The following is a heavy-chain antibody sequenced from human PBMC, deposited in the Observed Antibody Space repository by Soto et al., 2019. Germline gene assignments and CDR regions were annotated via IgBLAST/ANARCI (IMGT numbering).Heavy chain of an antibody. CDR1: GFTFSSYW. CDR2: IKQDGSEE. Sequence: EVQLVASGGGLVQPGGSLRLSCVDSGFTFSSYWMSWVRQAPVKGLEWVGNIKQDGSEENYVDSVKGRFTISRDNAKNSMYLQMNSLRVEDTAVYYCARIAASGRGWDVWGQGTTVVVSS. D-gene: IGHD6-13*01. CDR3: ARIAASGRGWDV. J-gene: IGHJ6*02. V-gene: IGHV3-7*01.